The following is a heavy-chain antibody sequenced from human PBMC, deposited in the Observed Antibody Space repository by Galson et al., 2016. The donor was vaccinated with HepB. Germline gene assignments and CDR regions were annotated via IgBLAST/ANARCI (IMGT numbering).Heavy chain of an antibody. V-gene: IGHV3-11*01. D-gene: IGHD4-17*01. Sequence: SLRLSCAASGFTFRDYYMSWIRQAPGKGLEWVSYISSSGNTIKYAESVKGRFTISRDNAKNSLYLQMHSLRAEDTAVYYCARERDYSDHGFYYYYYGMDVWGKGTTVTVSS. CDR1: GFTFRDYY. CDR3: ARERDYSDHGFYYYYYGMDV. J-gene: IGHJ6*04. CDR2: ISSSGNTI.